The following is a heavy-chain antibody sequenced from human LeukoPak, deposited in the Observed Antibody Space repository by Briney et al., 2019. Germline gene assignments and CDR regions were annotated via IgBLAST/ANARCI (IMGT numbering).Heavy chain of an antibody. Sequence: GGSLRLSCAASGFTVSSNYMSWVRQAPGKGLEWVSVIYSGGSTYYADSVKGRFTISRDNSKNTLYLQMNSLRAEDTAVYYCARTPNDSSGYYTLNFDYWGQGTLVTVSS. D-gene: IGHD3-22*01. CDR1: GFTVSSNY. CDR2: IYSGGST. J-gene: IGHJ4*02. V-gene: IGHV3-53*01. CDR3: ARTPNDSSGYYTLNFDY.